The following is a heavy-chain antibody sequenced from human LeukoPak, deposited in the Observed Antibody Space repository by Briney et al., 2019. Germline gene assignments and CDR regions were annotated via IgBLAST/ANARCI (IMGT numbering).Heavy chain of an antibody. CDR2: IYTSGST. D-gene: IGHD1-1*01. J-gene: IGHJ6*02. CDR3: ARVSCNWNDCDYYYYGMDV. V-gene: IGHV4-4*07. CDR1: GGSISSYY. Sequence: SETLSLNCTVSGGSISSYYWSWIRQPAGKGLEWIGRIYTSGSTNYNPSLKSRVTMSVDTSKNQFSLKLSSVTAADTAVYYCARVSCNWNDCDYYYYGMDVWGQGTTVTVSS.